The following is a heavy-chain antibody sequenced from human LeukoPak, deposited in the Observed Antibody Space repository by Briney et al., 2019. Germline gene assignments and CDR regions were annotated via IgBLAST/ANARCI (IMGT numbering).Heavy chain of an antibody. J-gene: IGHJ4*02. CDR2: IYYSGST. CDR1: GGSISSYY. CDR3: ARGKAVAGKQFDY. Sequence: PSETLSLTCTVSGGSISSYYWSWIRQPPGKGLEWIGYIYYSGSTNYNPSLKSRVTISVDTSKNQFSLKLSSVTAADTAVYYCARGKAVAGKQFDYWGQGTLVTVSS. D-gene: IGHD6-19*01. V-gene: IGHV4-59*12.